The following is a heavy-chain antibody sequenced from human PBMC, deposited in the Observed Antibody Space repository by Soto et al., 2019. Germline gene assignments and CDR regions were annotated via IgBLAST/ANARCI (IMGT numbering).Heavy chain of an antibody. D-gene: IGHD3-22*01. V-gene: IGHV1-2*02. CDR1: GYTFTGYY. Sequence: GASVKVSCKASGYTFTGYYMHWVRQAPGQGLEWMGWINPNSGGTNYAQKFQGRVTMTRDTSISTAYMELSRLRSDDTAVYYCARDPGNYYDSGAFDIWGQGTMVTVSS. CDR2: INPNSGGT. J-gene: IGHJ3*02. CDR3: ARDPGNYYDSGAFDI.